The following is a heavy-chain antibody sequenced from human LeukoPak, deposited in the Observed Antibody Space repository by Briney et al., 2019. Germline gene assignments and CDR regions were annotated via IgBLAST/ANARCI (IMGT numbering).Heavy chain of an antibody. J-gene: IGHJ4*02. CDR1: GGSISGYH. V-gene: IGHV4-59*01. CDR3: ARGGVPAARPLDY. CDR2: VYYSGST. Sequence: SETLSLTCTVSGGSISGYHWSWIRQSPGKGLEYIGYVYYSGSTNYNPSLKSRVTISVDRSKNQFSLKLTSVTAADTAVYYCARGGVPAARPLDYWGQGILVTVSS. D-gene: IGHD2-2*01.